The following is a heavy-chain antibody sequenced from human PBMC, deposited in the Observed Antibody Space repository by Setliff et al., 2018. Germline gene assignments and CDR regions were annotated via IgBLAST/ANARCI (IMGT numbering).Heavy chain of an antibody. V-gene: IGHV1-69*05. J-gene: IGHJ4*02. Sequence: AASVKVSCKASGGTFTNYGVSWVRQAPGQGLEWMGGTIPLFGTTDYAQKFHGRLTIITDESTSTASMELTSLTSDDTAVYYCARGYYDSYARYYVVGDYWGQGTPVTVSS. CDR3: ARGYYDSYARYYVVGDY. CDR1: GGTFTNYG. CDR2: TIPLFGTT. D-gene: IGHD3-22*01.